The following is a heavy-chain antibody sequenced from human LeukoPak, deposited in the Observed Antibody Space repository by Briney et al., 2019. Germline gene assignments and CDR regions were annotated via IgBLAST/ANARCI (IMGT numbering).Heavy chain of an antibody. V-gene: IGHV1-18*01. CDR1: GYTFTSYG. CDR3: ARIPFGLYPPLGYMDV. CDR2: ISAYNGNT. Sequence: ASVKVSCKASGYTFTSYGISWVRQAPGQGLEWMGWISAYNGNTNYAQKLQGRVTMTTDTSTSTAYMELRSLRSDDTAVYYCARIPFGLYPPLGYMDVWGKGTTVTVSS. D-gene: IGHD3-16*02. J-gene: IGHJ6*03.